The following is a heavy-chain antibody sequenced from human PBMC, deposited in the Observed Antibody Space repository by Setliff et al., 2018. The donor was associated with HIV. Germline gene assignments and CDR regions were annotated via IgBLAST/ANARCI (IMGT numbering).Heavy chain of an antibody. J-gene: IGHJ4*02. CDR1: GYTFKSYD. CDR2: INAGNGNR. Sequence: ASVKVSCKTSGYTFKSYDINWVRQAPGQRPEWMARINAGNGNREYSPKFQGRVTITADTSASTMYMELSSLRSEDTAVYYCARGPSPLQLWLPPYDYWGQGTLVTVS. V-gene: IGHV1-3*01. CDR3: ARGPSPLQLWLPPYDY. D-gene: IGHD5-18*01.